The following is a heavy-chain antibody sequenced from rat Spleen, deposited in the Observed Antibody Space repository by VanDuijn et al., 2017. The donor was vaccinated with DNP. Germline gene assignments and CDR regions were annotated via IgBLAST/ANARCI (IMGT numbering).Heavy chain of an antibody. J-gene: IGHJ2*01. Sequence: EVQLVESGGGLVQPGRSLKLSCAASGFTFSDYNMAWVRQAPKKGLEWVATISNTGDNTYYSDSVKGRFSLSRDNAKSTLYLQVNSLRSEETATYYCTSNPHIRTAAPFDYWGQGAMVTVSS. D-gene: IGHD3-8*01. CDR3: TSNPHIRTAAPFDY. CDR1: GFTFSDYN. CDR2: ISNTGDNT. V-gene: IGHV5-7*01.